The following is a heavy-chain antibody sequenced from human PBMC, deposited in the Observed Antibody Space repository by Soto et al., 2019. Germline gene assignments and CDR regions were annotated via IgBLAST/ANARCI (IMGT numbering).Heavy chain of an antibody. CDR2: ISGSGGST. Sequence: GVLRLSCAASGFTFSSYGMSWVRQAPGKGLEWVSGISGSGGSTYYADSVKGRFTISRDNSKHTLYLQMNSLRAEDTAIYYCAKGDTALDYWGQGTLVTVSS. CDR1: GFTFSSYG. V-gene: IGHV3-23*01. J-gene: IGHJ4*02. D-gene: IGHD5-18*01. CDR3: AKGDTALDY.